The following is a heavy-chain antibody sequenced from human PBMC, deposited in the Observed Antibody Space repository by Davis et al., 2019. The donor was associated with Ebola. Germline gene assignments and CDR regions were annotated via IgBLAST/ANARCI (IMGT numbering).Heavy chain of an antibody. D-gene: IGHD3-3*01. V-gene: IGHV3-21*04. J-gene: IGHJ6*04. CDR2: ISSSSSYI. CDR1: GFTFSIYS. Sequence: GESLKISCAASGFTFSIYSINWVRQAPGKGLEWVSCISSSSSYIYYADSVKGRFTISRDNSKKTLYLQMNSLRAEDTAVYYCAKSGLSFGVVKYHYGMDVWGKGTTVTVSS. CDR3: AKSGLSFGVVKYHYGMDV.